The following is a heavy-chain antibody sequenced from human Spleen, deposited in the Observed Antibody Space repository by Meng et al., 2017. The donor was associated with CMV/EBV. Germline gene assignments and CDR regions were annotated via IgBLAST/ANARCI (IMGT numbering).Heavy chain of an antibody. D-gene: IGHD3-22*01. J-gene: IGHJ5*02. Sequence: SGFTISNYTMNWVRQAPGKGLEWVSSISNRRNYIYYADSVKGRFTLSGDNAKNSLYLQMNSLRAEDTAVYYCARDHYYDSRGSPWFDPWGQGTLVTVSS. CDR1: GFTISNYT. V-gene: IGHV3-21*01. CDR3: ARDHYYDSRGSPWFDP. CDR2: ISNRRNYI.